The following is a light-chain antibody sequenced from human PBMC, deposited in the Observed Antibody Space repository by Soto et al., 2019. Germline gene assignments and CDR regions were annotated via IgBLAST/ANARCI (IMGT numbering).Light chain of an antibody. J-gene: IGKJ1*01. CDR3: HQYGSAPWT. CDR1: QSMGSN. CDR2: GAS. Sequence: EIAMTQSPATMSVTPGERATLSCRASQSMGSNVAWYQQKPGQAPRLLIYGASTRAAGIPARFSGSGSGTEFTLTITRLEPEDFAVYYCHQYGSAPWTFGQGTKVDIK. V-gene: IGKV3-15*01.